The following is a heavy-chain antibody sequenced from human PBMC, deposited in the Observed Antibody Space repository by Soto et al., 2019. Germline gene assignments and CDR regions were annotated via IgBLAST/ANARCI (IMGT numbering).Heavy chain of an antibody. Sequence: WVRQAPGKGLEWVSAFSGSGRSTYYADSVKGRFTISRDDSKNTVNLQMNGLRVEDSAIYYCARDLTTHDYWGQGTVVTV. J-gene: IGHJ4*02. V-gene: IGHV3-23*01. CDR2: FSGSGRST. CDR3: ARDLTTHDY.